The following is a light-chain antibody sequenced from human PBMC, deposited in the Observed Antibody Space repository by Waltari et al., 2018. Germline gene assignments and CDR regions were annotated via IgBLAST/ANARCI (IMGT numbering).Light chain of an antibody. CDR1: QSLGSN. V-gene: IGKV3-15*01. J-gene: IGKJ1*01. Sequence: EIVMTQSPVTLSVSPGERATLSCTASQSLGSNLAWYQQKPGQAPRLLIYGPSSRATGSPARFRGSGSGTYFTLTISSLQSEDFAVYYCQQFHKWPPTFGQGTTVEV. CDR3: QQFHKWPPT. CDR2: GPS.